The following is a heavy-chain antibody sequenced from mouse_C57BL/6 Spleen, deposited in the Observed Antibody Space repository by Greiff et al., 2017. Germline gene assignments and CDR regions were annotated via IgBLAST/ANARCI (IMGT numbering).Heavy chain of an antibody. Sequence: QVQLKQPGAELVRPGSSVKLSCKASGYTFTSYWMDWVKQRPGQGLEWIGNIYPSDSETHYNQKFKDKATLTVEKSSSTAYMQLSSLTSEDSAVXYCARRYYGSSHFAYWGQGTLVTVAA. CDR1: GYTFTSYW. V-gene: IGHV1-61*01. J-gene: IGHJ3*01. CDR3: ARRYYGSSHFAY. CDR2: IYPSDSET. D-gene: IGHD1-1*01.